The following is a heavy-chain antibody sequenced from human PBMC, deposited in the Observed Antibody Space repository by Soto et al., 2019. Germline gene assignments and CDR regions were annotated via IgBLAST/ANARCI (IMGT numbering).Heavy chain of an antibody. Sequence: QVQLVESGGGVVQPGRSLRLSCAASGFTFRNYDVHWVRQAPGKGLEWVAVISFAGGVKYYADSVKGRFTISRDNSKNTLYLHMNSLRTEDTDVYYCAKDPRRDTYGLFEYWGQGTLVTVSS. CDR1: GFTFRNYD. V-gene: IGHV3-30*18. CDR2: ISFAGGVK. D-gene: IGHD5-18*01. J-gene: IGHJ4*02. CDR3: AKDPRRDTYGLFEY.